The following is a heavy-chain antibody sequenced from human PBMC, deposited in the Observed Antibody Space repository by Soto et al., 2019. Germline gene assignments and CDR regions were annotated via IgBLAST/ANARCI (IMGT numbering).Heavy chain of an antibody. CDR1: GGTFSSYA. D-gene: IGHD3-10*01. CDR3: ARGKSYYGSGKWMYYCYSLGV. V-gene: IGHV1-69*10. CDR2: VIPVFGLA. J-gene: IGHJ6*01. Sequence: SLKVSCTSSGGTFSSYAISWVRQAPGQGLEWMGGVIPVFGLATYAQKVQGRVTITADKSTNTAYMEVSSLRSEDTAVYYCARGKSYYGSGKWMYYCYSLGVRRQVNTVTACS.